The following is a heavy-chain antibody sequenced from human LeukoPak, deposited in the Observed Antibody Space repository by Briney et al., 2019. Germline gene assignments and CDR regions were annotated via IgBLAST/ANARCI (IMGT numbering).Heavy chain of an antibody. V-gene: IGHV3-53*01. CDR1: GFTVSSNY. CDR3: AKDKAYSIYYYGMDV. CDR2: IYSGGST. D-gene: IGHD2-21*01. J-gene: IGHJ6*02. Sequence: PGGSLRLSCAACGFTVSSNYMSWVRQAPGKGLDWISVIYSGGSTYYADSVKGRFTISRDNSKNTLYLQMSSLRVEDTAVYSCAKDKAYSIYYYGMDVWGQGTTVTVSS.